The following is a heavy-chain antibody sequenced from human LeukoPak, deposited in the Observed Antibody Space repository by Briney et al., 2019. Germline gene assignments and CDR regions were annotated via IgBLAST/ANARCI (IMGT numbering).Heavy chain of an antibody. Sequence: GGSLRLSCAASGFTFSSYAMSWVRQAPGKGLEWVSAISGSGGSTYYADSVKGRFTISRDNSKNTLYLQMNSLRAEDTAVYYCVKDGPYYYDSSGYDDFDYWGQGTLVTVSS. D-gene: IGHD3-22*01. CDR3: VKDGPYYYDSSGYDDFDY. CDR2: ISGSGGST. J-gene: IGHJ4*02. CDR1: GFTFSSYA. V-gene: IGHV3-23*01.